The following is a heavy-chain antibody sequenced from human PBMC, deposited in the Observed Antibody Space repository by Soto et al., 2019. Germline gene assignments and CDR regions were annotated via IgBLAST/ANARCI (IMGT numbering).Heavy chain of an antibody. D-gene: IGHD3-22*01. CDR3: VNYEYYYSRSGYYIFDS. J-gene: IGHJ4*02. Sequence: GGSLRLSCAASGFTFSSYSMNWVRQAPGKGLEWVSYISSSSSTIYYADSVKGRFTISRDNAKNSVYLQMNSLRPEDTAVYYCVNYEYYYSRSGYYIFDSWGQGTLVTVSS. CDR1: GFTFSSYS. V-gene: IGHV3-48*04. CDR2: ISSSSSTI.